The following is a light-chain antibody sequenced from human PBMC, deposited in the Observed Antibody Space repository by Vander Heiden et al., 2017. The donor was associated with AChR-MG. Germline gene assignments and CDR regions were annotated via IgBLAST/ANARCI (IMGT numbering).Light chain of an antibody. Sequence: SYELTQPPSASVSPGQTARITCSGDALPKKYAYWYQQKPGQAPVLVMYKDSERHSGIPERFSGSSSGTTVTLTINGVQAEDEADYYCQSADSSGTYKVFGGGTKLTVL. J-gene: IGLJ3*02. CDR2: KDS. CDR3: QSADSSGTYKV. V-gene: IGLV3-25*03. CDR1: ALPKKY.